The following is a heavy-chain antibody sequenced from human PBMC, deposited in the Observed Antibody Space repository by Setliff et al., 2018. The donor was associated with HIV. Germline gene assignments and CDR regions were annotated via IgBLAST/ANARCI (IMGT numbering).Heavy chain of an antibody. CDR3: ARGLDY. CDR1: GVTFSNYW. J-gene: IGHJ4*02. CDR2: IKADGSEK. V-gene: IGHV3-7*01. Sequence: CAASGVTFSNYWMGWIRQVPGKGLEWVANIKADGSEKYYMNSVKGRFTISRDNAENSLYLQMNSLRADDTAVYFCARGLDYWGQGTLVTVSS.